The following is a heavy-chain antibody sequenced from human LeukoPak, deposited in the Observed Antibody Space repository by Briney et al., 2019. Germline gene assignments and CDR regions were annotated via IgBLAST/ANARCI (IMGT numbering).Heavy chain of an antibody. D-gene: IGHD1-26*01. CDR2: ISYDGSNK. J-gene: IGHJ4*02. CDR3: AKDYALGGDDYFDY. Sequence: PGGSLRLSCAASGFTFSSYGMHWVRQAPGKGLEWVAVISYDGSNKYYADSVKGRLTISRDNSKNTLYLQMNSLRAEDTAVYYCAKDYALGGDDYFDYWGQGTLVTVSS. CDR1: GFTFSSYG. V-gene: IGHV3-30*18.